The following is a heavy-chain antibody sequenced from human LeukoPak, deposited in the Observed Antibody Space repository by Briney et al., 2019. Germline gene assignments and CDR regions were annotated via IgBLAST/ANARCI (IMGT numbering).Heavy chain of an antibody. Sequence: SETLSLTCAVYGGSFSGYYWSWIRQPPGKGLEWIGEINHSGSTNYNPSLKSRVTISVDTSKNQFSLKLSSVTAADTAVYYCARGVISRQWLVTFRGPFDYWGQGTLVTVSS. J-gene: IGHJ4*02. CDR2: INHSGST. V-gene: IGHV4-34*01. CDR1: GGSFSGYY. D-gene: IGHD6-19*01. CDR3: ARGVISRQWLVTFRGPFDY.